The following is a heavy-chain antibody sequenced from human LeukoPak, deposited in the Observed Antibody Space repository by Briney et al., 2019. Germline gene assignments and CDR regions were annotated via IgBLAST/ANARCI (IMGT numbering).Heavy chain of an antibody. V-gene: IGHV4-4*02. D-gene: IGHD6-19*01. CDR1: GGSISSSNW. Sequence: KASETLSLTCAVSGGSISSSNWWSWVRQPPGKGLEWIGEIYHSGGTTNYNPSLKSRVTISVDKSKNQFSLKLSSVTAADTAVYYCASSGIAVAGTKSDYWGQGTLVTVSS. J-gene: IGHJ4*02. CDR2: IYHSGGTT. CDR3: ASSGIAVAGTKSDY.